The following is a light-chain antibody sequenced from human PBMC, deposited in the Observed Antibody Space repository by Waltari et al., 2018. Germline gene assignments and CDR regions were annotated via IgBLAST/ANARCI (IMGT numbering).Light chain of an antibody. CDR2: KDT. V-gene: IGLV3-25*03. J-gene: IGLJ3*02. CDR1: ALPKQF. Sequence: SYELPQPPSVSVSPGQTATLPCSGDALPKQFAHWYHQKPGQAHAVVIYKDTERPSGIPERFSGSSSGTTVTLTINGGQAEDEADYYCQSADSSGTWVFGGGTKLTVL. CDR3: QSADSSGTWV.